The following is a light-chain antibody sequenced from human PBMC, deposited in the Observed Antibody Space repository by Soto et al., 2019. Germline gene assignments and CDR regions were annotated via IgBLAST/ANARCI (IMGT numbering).Light chain of an antibody. Sequence: EIVLTQSPGPLSLSPGERATLSCRASQSVSSSYLAWYQQKPGQAPRPLIYGASSRAIGIPDRFSGSGSGTDFTLTISRLEPEDFAVYYCQQYGSSPWTFGQGTKV. V-gene: IGKV3-20*01. J-gene: IGKJ1*01. CDR3: QQYGSSPWT. CDR2: GAS. CDR1: QSVSSSY.